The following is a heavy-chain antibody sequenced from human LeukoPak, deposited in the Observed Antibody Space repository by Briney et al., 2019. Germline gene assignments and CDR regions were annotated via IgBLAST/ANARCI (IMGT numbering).Heavy chain of an antibody. CDR1: GYSFTRYW. V-gene: IGHV5-51*01. CDR3: ARRTGSSGWYVLDY. CDR2: IYPGDSDT. Sequence: GESLKISSKGSGYSFTRYWIGWVRQMPVKGLEWMGIIYPGDSDTRYSPSFQGQVTISADKSISTAYLQWSSLKASDTAMYYCARRTGSSGWYVLDYWGQGTLVTVSS. J-gene: IGHJ4*02. D-gene: IGHD6-19*01.